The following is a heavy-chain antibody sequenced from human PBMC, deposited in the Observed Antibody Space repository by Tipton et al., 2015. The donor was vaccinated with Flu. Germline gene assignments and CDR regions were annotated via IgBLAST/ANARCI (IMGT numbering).Heavy chain of an antibody. D-gene: IGHD3-10*01. Sequence: TLSLTCTVSGGSISSSTYYWAWLRQSPEKGLEWLATVFYSGGTHYNPSVESRVTVSADTSQKQFSLTLTSVIAADTGVYYRASGRFCNAASCVYGLDVWGQGTTVIIS. CDR1: GGSISSSTYY. CDR2: VFYSGGT. CDR3: ASGRFCNAASCVYGLDV. J-gene: IGHJ6*02. V-gene: IGHV4-39*07.